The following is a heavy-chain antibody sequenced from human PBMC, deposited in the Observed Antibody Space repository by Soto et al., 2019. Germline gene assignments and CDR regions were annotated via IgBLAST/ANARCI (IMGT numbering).Heavy chain of an antibody. Sequence: GGSLRLSCAASGFTFDDYAMHWVRQAPGKGLEWVSGISWNSGSIGYADSVKGRFTISRDNAKNSLYLQMNSLRAEDTALYYCAKDIDPSLGYCSGDCGAFDIWGQGTMVTVSS. CDR3: AKDIDPSLGYCSGDCGAFDI. D-gene: IGHD2-15*01. J-gene: IGHJ3*02. CDR1: GFTFDDYA. CDR2: ISWNSGSI. V-gene: IGHV3-9*01.